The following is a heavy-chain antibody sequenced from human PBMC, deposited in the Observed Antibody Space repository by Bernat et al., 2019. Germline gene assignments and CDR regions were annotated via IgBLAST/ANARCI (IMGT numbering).Heavy chain of an antibody. CDR1: GITFSSYA. CDR3: ARDKDWSHFDY. J-gene: IGHJ4*02. Sequence: EVQLLESGGGLVQPGGSLRLSCAASGITFSSYAMSWVRQAPGKGLEWVSGIDASGGSTYYADSVKGQFTISRDNSKNTLYLQINSLTAEDTAVYYCARDKDWSHFDYWGQGTLVTVSS. V-gene: IGHV3-23*01. D-gene: IGHD3/OR15-3a*01. CDR2: IDASGGST.